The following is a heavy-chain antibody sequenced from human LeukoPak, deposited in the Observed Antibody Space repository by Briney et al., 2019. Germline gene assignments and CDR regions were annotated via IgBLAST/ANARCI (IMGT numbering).Heavy chain of an antibody. CDR3: ARAVAGTFDY. Sequence: SETLSLTCTVSGGSISSYYWSWIRQPPGKGLEWIGYIYYSGSTNYNPSLKSRVTISADTSKNQFSLKLSSVTAADTAVYYCARAVAGTFDYWGQGTLVTVSS. CDR2: IYYSGST. D-gene: IGHD6-19*01. CDR1: GGSISSYY. V-gene: IGHV4-59*01. J-gene: IGHJ4*02.